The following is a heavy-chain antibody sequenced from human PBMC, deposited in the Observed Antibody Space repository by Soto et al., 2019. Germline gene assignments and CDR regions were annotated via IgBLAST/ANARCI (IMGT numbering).Heavy chain of an antibody. CDR2: IIPIFGTA. CDR3: ARSIATRGAFNYYYYGMDV. Sequence: GASVKVSCKASRGTFRSYAISWVRQAPGQGLEWMGGIIPIFGTANYAQKFQGRVTITADESTSTAYMELSSLRSEDTAVYYCARSIATRGAFNYYYYGMDVWGQGTTVTVSS. V-gene: IGHV1-69*13. CDR1: RGTFRSYA. D-gene: IGHD2-21*01. J-gene: IGHJ6*02.